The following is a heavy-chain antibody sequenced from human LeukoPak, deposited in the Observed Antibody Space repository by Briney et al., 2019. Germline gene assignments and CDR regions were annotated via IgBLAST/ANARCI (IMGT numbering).Heavy chain of an antibody. V-gene: IGHV3-48*03. J-gene: IGHJ4*02. Sequence: GGSLRLSCAASGFTFSSYEMNWVRQAPGKGLEWVSYISSGGSTIYYVDSVKGRFTISRDNAKRSLYLQMNSLRAEDTAVYYCAREREPGTTDYWGQGTLVTVSS. D-gene: IGHD1-26*01. CDR3: AREREPGTTDY. CDR1: GFTFSSYE. CDR2: ISSGGSTI.